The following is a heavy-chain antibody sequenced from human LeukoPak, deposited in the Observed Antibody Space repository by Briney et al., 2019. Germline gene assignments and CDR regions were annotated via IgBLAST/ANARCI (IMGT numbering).Heavy chain of an antibody. V-gene: IGHV3-74*01. CDR3: ARVHDFWSGYSYGMDV. CDR2: INSDGSST. J-gene: IGHJ6*02. CDR1: GFTVSNAW. D-gene: IGHD3-3*01. Sequence: GGSLRLSCTASGFTVSNAWMSWVRQAPGKGLVWVSRINSDGSSTSYADSVKGRFTISRDNAKNTLYLQMNSLRAEDTAVYYCARVHDFWSGYSYGMDVWGQGTTVTVSS.